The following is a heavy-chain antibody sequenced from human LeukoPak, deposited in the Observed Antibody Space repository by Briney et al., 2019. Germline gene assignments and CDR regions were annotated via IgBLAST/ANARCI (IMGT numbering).Heavy chain of an antibody. CDR3: ARDQPAAGGVIFDY. CDR1: GGSISSGGYY. CDR2: IYHSGST. D-gene: IGHD6-13*01. J-gene: IGHJ4*02. V-gene: IGHV4-30-2*01. Sequence: SQTLSLTCTVSGGSISSGGYYWSWIRQPPGKGLEWIGYIYHSGSTYYNPSLKSRVTISVDRSKNQFSLKLGSVTAADTAVYYCARDQPAAGGVIFDYWGQGTLVTVSS.